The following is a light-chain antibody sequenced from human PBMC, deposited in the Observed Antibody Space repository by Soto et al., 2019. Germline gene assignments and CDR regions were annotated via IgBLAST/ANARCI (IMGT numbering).Light chain of an antibody. CDR1: QSISSY. CDR3: QQYNSYSRT. V-gene: IGKV1-5*01. Sequence: DLQMTQSPSSLSASVGDRVTITCRASQSISSYLNWYQQKPGKAPKLLIYAASSLQSGVPSRFSGSGSGTEFTLTISSLQPDDFATYYCQQYNSYSRTFGQGTKVEIK. CDR2: AAS. J-gene: IGKJ1*01.